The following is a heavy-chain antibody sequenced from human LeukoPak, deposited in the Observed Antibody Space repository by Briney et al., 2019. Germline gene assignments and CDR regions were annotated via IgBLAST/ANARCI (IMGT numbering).Heavy chain of an antibody. J-gene: IGHJ4*02. D-gene: IGHD6-13*01. CDR3: AIGRGGQQLGDY. CDR1: EYSFPNYC. CDR2: IYPDDSDT. V-gene: IGHV5-51*01. Sequence: GESLKISCKHSEYSFPNYCIGWVRQIPGKGLEWMGIIYPDDSDTRYSPSFQGQVTIPADKSLSTAYLQWSSLKASDTAMYYCAIGRGGQQLGDYWGQGTLVTVSS.